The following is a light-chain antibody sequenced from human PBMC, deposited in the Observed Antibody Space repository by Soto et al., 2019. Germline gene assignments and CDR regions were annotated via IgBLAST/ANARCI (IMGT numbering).Light chain of an antibody. CDR2: GAS. CDR1: QSVCSGC. V-gene: IGKV3-20*01. CDR3: QHYGTTPWT. J-gene: IGKJ1*01. Sequence: ETVLTQSPATLSLSPGERVTLSCRASQSVCSGCLAWYQQKLGQSPRLLIYGASSRATGIPDRFSGSGSGTDFTLTISRLEPEDLAVYYCQHYGTTPWTFGQGTKVGIK.